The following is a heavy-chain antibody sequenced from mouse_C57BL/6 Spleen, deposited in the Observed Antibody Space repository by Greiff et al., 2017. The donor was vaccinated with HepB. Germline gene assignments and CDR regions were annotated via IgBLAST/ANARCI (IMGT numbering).Heavy chain of an antibody. CDR2: IYPGDGDT. D-gene: IGHD2-5*01. Sequence: VQLQESGAELVKPGASVKISCKASGYAFSSYWMNWVKQRPGKGLEWIGQIYPGDGDTNYNGKFKGKATLTADKSSSTAYMQLSSLTSEDSAVYFCARRYSNSWFAYWGQGTLVTVSA. CDR1: GYAFSSYW. V-gene: IGHV1-80*01. J-gene: IGHJ3*01. CDR3: ARRYSNSWFAY.